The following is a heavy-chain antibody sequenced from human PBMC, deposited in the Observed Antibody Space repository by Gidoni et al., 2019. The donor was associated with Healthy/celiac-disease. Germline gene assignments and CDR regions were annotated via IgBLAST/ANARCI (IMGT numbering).Heavy chain of an antibody. CDR2: IIPIFGTA. CDR1: GGTFSSYA. J-gene: IGHJ6*03. CDR3: ASLRGSVVYYYYYMDV. Sequence: QVQLVQSGAEVKKPGSSVQVSCKASGGTFSSYAISWVRQAPGQGLEWMGGIIPIFGTANYAQKFQGRVTITADESTSTAYMELSSLRSEDTAVYYCASLRGSVVYYYYYMDVWGKGTTVTVSS. D-gene: IGHD6-19*01. V-gene: IGHV1-69*01.